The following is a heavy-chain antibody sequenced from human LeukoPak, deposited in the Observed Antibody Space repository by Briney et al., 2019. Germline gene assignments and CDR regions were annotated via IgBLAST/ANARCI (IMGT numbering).Heavy chain of an antibody. CDR1: GASISDSY. J-gene: IGHJ4*02. CDR2: IYSSGNT. CDR3: ARNSGDF. Sequence: SETLSLPCSVSGASISDSYWSWIRQPAGKGLEWIGRIYSSGNTNYNPSLRSRVTMSLDASENQFSLQLSSVTAADTAMYYCARNSGDFWGQGTLVTVSS. D-gene: IGHD4-23*01. V-gene: IGHV4-4*07.